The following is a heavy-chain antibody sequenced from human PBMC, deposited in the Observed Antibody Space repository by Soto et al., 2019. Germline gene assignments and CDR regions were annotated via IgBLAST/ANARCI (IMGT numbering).Heavy chain of an antibody. V-gene: IGHV1-69*13. D-gene: IGHD6-19*01. CDR2: IIPIFGTA. J-gene: IGHJ6*02. CDR3: ARDNGAVAGTGYYYYYGMDV. CDR1: GGTFSSYA. Sequence: SVKVSCKASGGTFSSYAISWVRQAPGQGLEWMGGIIPIFGTANYAQKFQGRVAITADESTSTAYMELSSLRSEDTAVYYCARDNGAVAGTGYYYYYGMDVWGQGTTVTVSS.